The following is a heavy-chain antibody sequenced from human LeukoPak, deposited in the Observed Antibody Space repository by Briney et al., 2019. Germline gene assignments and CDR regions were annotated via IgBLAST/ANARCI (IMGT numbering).Heavy chain of an antibody. J-gene: IGHJ4*02. D-gene: IGHD3-10*01. V-gene: IGHV3-30*02. Sequence: PGGSLRLSCAASGFTFSSYDMHWVRQAPGKELEWVTFIQYDGSNEYQADSVKGRFSISRDNSKNTVYLQMNSLRTEDTAVYYCARSLTKVRGYDYWGQGTLVTVSS. CDR3: ARSLTKVRGYDY. CDR2: IQYDGSNE. CDR1: GFTFSSYD.